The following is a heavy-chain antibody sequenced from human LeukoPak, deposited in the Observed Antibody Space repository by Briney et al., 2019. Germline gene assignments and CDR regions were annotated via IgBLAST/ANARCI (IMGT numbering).Heavy chain of an antibody. Sequence: PSETLSLTCTVSGGSISSYYWSWIRQPPGKGLEWIGYIYYSGSTNYNPSLKSRVTISVDTSKNQFSLKLSSVTAADTAVYYCAREAVVPAAIDAFDIWGQGTMVTVSS. CDR3: AREAVVPAAIDAFDI. D-gene: IGHD2-2*01. J-gene: IGHJ3*02. CDR1: GGSISSYY. CDR2: IYYSGST. V-gene: IGHV4-59*01.